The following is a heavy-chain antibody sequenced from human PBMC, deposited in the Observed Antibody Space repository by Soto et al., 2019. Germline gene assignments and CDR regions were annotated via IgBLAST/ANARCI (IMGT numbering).Heavy chain of an antibody. J-gene: IGHJ4*02. Sequence: PGGSLRLSCAASGFIFSTYGMHWVRQAPGKGLEWVSAITGSGGSTYYADSVKGRFTISRDNSKNTLYLQMNSLRAEDTAVYYCAKDQGSSWYEIDYWGQGTLVTVSS. V-gene: IGHV3-23*01. CDR3: AKDQGSSWYEIDY. D-gene: IGHD6-13*01. CDR1: GFIFSTYG. CDR2: ITGSGGST.